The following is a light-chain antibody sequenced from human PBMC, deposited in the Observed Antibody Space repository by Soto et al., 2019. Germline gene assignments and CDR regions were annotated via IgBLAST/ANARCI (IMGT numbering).Light chain of an antibody. Sequence: QSVLTQPPSASGTPGQRVTISCSGSSSNIGSNYVYWYQQLPGTAPKLLIYSNTQRPSGVPDRFSGSKSGTSASLAISGLRSEDEADYYCAAWDDSLSVLVFGAGTKLTVL. CDR3: AAWDDSLSVLV. J-gene: IGLJ2*01. CDR1: SSNIGSNY. CDR2: SNT. V-gene: IGLV1-47*02.